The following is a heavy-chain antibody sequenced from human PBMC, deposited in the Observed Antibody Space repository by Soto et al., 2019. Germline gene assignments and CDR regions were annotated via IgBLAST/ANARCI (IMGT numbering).Heavy chain of an antibody. Sequence: PTLVNPTQTLTLTCSFFGFSLSSSGVAVGWIRQPPGKALEWLALIYWDDDERYSPSLQRRLTITKDTSKNQVVLRMTNMDPSDTGTYYCAHRRGAAAVAFWGQGTLVTVSS. CDR2: IYWDDDE. CDR3: AHRRGAAAVAF. D-gene: IGHD6-13*01. V-gene: IGHV2-5*02. CDR1: GFSLSSSGVA. J-gene: IGHJ4*02.